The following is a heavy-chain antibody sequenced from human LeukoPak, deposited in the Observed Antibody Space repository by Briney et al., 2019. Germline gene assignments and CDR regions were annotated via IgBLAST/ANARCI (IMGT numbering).Heavy chain of an antibody. J-gene: IGHJ6*03. V-gene: IGHV3-21*01. CDR3: ARDPSVSMGPCYMDV. Sequence: GGSLRLSCAASGFTFSSYSMNWVRQAPGKGLEWVSSISSSSSYIYYADSVKGRFTISRDNAKNSLYLQMNSLRAEDTAVYYCARDPSVSMGPCYMDVWGKGTTLTVSS. CDR1: GFTFSSYS. D-gene: IGHD2-8*01. CDR2: ISSSSSYI.